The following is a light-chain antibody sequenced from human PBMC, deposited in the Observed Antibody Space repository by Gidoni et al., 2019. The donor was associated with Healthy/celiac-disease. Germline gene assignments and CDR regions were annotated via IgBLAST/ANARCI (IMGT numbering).Light chain of an antibody. Sequence: ELVLTQSQGTLSLSPAERATLSCRASQSVSSSYLHWYQQKPGQAPKLLIYGASSRATGIQDRFSGSGSGTDFTLTISRLEPEDVALYYCQQYGSSPGTFGGGTKVDIK. CDR1: QSVSSSY. CDR3: QQYGSSPGT. J-gene: IGKJ4*01. CDR2: GAS. V-gene: IGKV3-20*01.